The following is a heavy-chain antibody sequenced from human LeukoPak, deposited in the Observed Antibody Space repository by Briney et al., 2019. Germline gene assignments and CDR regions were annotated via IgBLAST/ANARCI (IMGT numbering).Heavy chain of an antibody. CDR1: GGSFSGYY. CDR3: ARVGGYSFYFDL. Sequence: SETLSLTCAVYGGSFSGYYWSWIRQPPGKGLEWIGEINHSGSTNYNPSLKSRVTISVDTSKNQFSLKLSSVTAADTAVYYCARVGGYSFYFDLWGRGTLVTVSS. V-gene: IGHV4-34*01. D-gene: IGHD5-18*01. CDR2: INHSGST. J-gene: IGHJ2*01.